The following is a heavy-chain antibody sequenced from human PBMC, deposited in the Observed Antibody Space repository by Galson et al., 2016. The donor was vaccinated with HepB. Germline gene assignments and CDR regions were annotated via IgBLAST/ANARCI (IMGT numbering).Heavy chain of an antibody. V-gene: IGHV4-34*01. CDR2: IDHRGVS. D-gene: IGHD2-21*01. CDR1: GASFSSYS. CDR3: ARSGVGGDNNWFDS. Sequence: ETLSLTCAVYGASFSSYSWTWIRQPPGRGLEWIGEIDHRGVSHCNPSLKSRVTLSVDPSKTQFSLNVSSVTAADTAVDFCARSGVGGDNNWFDSWGQGTRVLVSS. J-gene: IGHJ5*01.